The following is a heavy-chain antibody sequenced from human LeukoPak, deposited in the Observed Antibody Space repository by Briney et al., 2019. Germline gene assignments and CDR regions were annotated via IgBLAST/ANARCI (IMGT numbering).Heavy chain of an antibody. V-gene: IGHV4-39*07. Sequence: PSETLSLTCTVSGGSISSDNYYWGWIRQPPGKGLEWIGSIYYSGTTYYNPSLKSRVTISVDTSKNQFSLKLSSVTAADTAVYYCARVMDTGYGGKLLGYYYYMDVWGKGTTVTVSS. D-gene: IGHD4/OR15-4a*01. J-gene: IGHJ6*03. CDR3: ARVMDTGYGGKLLGYYYYMDV. CDR2: IYYSGTT. CDR1: GGSISSDNYY.